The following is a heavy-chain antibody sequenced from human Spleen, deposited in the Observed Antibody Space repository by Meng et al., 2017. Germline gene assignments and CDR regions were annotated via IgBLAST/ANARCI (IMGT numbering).Heavy chain of an antibody. CDR2: IHNSGST. V-gene: IGHV4-31*03. CDR3: ARAPAYGEEKLQH. D-gene: IGHD4-17*01. J-gene: IGHJ1*01. CDR1: GGSISSGGYY. Sequence: QVLLQASGPGLVKPSQTLSLTCSVSGGSISSGGYYWTWIRQHPGKGLEWIGYIHNSGSTYYNPSLTSRVAISVDTSKNQFSLTLSSVTAADTAVYYCARAPAYGEEKLQHWGQGTLVTVSS.